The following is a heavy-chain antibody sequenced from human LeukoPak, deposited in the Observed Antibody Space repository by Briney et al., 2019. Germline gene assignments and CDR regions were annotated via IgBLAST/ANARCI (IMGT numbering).Heavy chain of an antibody. D-gene: IGHD1-26*01. V-gene: IGHV4-59*08. CDR3: ARRARDYFDY. CDR2: THESGST. CDR1: GGSISSFF. Sequence: SETLSLTCTVSGGSISSFFWNWIRQPPGKGLEWIGFTHESGSTNYNPSLKSRVTISVDTSKNQFSLKLSSVTAADTAVYYCARRARDYFDYWGQGTLVTVSS. J-gene: IGHJ4*02.